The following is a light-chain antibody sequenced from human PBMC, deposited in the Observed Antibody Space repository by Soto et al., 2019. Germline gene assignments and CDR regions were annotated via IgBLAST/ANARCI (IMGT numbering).Light chain of an antibody. CDR2: KAS. CDR1: QTISTW. Sequence: DIQMTQSPSTLSASVGDRVTITCRASQTISTWLAWYQQKPGKAPNLLIYKASSLESGVPSRFSGCGSGTEFTLTISSLQPDDFATYYCQQYSPYQATFGQGTKVDIK. CDR3: QQYSPYQAT. V-gene: IGKV1-5*03. J-gene: IGKJ1*01.